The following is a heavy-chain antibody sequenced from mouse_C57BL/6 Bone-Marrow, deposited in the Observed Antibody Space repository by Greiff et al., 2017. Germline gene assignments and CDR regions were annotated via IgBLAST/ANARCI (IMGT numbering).Heavy chain of an antibody. V-gene: IGHV2-6*01. CDR2: IWGVGST. J-gene: IGHJ3*01. D-gene: IGHD1-1*01. Sequence: QVQLKQSGPGLVAPSQSLSITCTVSGFSLTSYGVDWVRQSPGKGLEWLGVIWGVGSTNYNSAPKSRLSISKDNSKSQVFLKMNSLQTDDTAMYYCASQNGNSYVGVWFAYWGQGTLVTVSA. CDR1: GFSLTSYG. CDR3: ASQNGNSYVGVWFAY.